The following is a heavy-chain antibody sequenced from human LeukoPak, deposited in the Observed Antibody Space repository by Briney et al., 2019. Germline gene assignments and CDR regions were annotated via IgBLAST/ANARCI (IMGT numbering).Heavy chain of an antibody. CDR1: EFSVGSNY. D-gene: IGHD6-19*01. CDR2: ISASGGST. V-gene: IGHV3-23*01. Sequence: GGSLRLSCAASEFSVGSNYMTWVRQAPGKGLEWVATISASGGSTYYADSVKGRFTISRDNSKNTLYLQMNSLRAEDTAVYYCAKGYSSGWYCFDYWGQGTLVTVSS. CDR3: AKGYSSGWYCFDY. J-gene: IGHJ4*02.